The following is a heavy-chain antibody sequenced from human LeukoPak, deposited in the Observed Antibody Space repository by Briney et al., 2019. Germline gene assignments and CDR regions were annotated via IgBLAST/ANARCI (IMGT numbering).Heavy chain of an antibody. CDR2: FYVGGAT. V-gene: IGHV3-53*01. D-gene: IGHD5-24*01. CDR3: ARGDGYNFFDY. CDR1: GFSVTSNY. Sequence: GGSLRLSCAVSGFSVTSNYMSWVRQAPGKGLEWVSVFYVGGATYYADSVKGRFTISRDNSENTLYLQMKSLRAEDTAVYYCARGDGYNFFDYWGQGTLVTVSS. J-gene: IGHJ4*02.